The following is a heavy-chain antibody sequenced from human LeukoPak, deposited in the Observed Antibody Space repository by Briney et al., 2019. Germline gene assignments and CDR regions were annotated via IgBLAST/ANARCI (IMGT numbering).Heavy chain of an antibody. D-gene: IGHD1-26*01. V-gene: IGHV4-39*01. J-gene: IGHJ5*02. Sequence: TSETLSLTCTVSGGSISSSSYYWGWIRQPPGTGLEWIGSIYYSGSTYYNPSLKSRVTISVDTSKNQFSLKLSSVTAADTAVYYCARHKVGSSPYWFDPWGQGTLVTVSS. CDR2: IYYSGST. CDR1: GGSISSSSYY. CDR3: ARHKVGSSPYWFDP.